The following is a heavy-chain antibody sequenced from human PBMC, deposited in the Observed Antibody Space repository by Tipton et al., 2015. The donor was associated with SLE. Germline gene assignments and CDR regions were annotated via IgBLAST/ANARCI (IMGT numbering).Heavy chain of an antibody. D-gene: IGHD2-2*01. CDR2: INAGNGNT. J-gene: IGHJ3*02. V-gene: IGHV1-3*01. Sequence: QSGAEVKKPGASVKVSCKASGYTFTSYAMHWVRQDPGQRLEWMGWINAGNGNTKYSQKFQGRVTITRDTSASTAYMELSSLRSEDTAVYYCARAQCSSTSCYRTDMDIWGQGTMVTVSS. CDR1: GYTFTSYA. CDR3: ARAQCSSTSCYRTDMDI.